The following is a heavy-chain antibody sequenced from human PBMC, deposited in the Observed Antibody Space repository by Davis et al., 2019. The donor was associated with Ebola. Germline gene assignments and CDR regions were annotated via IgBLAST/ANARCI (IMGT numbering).Heavy chain of an antibody. J-gene: IGHJ4*02. CDR2: ISHTGTA. CDR1: GGSISSGCYS. Sequence: SETLSLTCAVSGGSISSGCYSWSWIRQPPGKGLEWIGDISHTGTAYYNPSLRSRVTISVDTSTNQFPLKLSSVTAADTAVYYCARPLDLVGATYFDFWGPGTLVTVSS. V-gene: IGHV4-30-2*01. D-gene: IGHD1-26*01. CDR3: ARPLDLVGATYFDF.